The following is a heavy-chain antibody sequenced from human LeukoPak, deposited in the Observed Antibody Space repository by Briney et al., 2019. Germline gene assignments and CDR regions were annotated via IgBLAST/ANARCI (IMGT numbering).Heavy chain of an antibody. J-gene: IGHJ4*02. Sequence: GESLKISRKGSGYSFTSYWIGWVRQMPGKGLEWMGIIYPGDSDTRYSPSFQGQVTISADKSISTAYLQWSSLKASDTAMYYCAGHRGYCSSTSCQKNYFDYWGQGTLVTVSS. CDR3: AGHRGYCSSTSCQKNYFDY. D-gene: IGHD2-2*01. CDR1: GYSFTSYW. V-gene: IGHV5-51*01. CDR2: IYPGDSDT.